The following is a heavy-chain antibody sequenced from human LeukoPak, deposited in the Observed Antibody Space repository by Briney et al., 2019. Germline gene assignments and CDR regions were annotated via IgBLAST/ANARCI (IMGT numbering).Heavy chain of an antibody. J-gene: IGHJ4*02. CDR2: ISGSGNTM. CDR3: ARDAGIDGTDFDY. CDR1: GFTFSNYE. V-gene: IGHV3-48*03. D-gene: IGHD5-24*01. Sequence: PGGSLRLSCAASGFTFSNYEMDWVREAPGKRLERISYISGSGNTMYYADSVKGRFTISRDNAKDSLSLQLNSLRVEDTAVYYCARDAGIDGTDFDYWGQGALVTVSS.